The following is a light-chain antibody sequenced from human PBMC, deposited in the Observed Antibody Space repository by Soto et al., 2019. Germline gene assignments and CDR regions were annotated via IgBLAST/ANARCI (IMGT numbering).Light chain of an antibody. Sequence: EIVMTQSPATVSVSPGERVTLSCRASQSVSSNLAWYQQKPGQAPRLLIYGASTRATDIPVRFSGSGSGTEFTLTISSLQSEDFAVYYCQQYGGSPTTFGQGTKVDIK. CDR2: GAS. J-gene: IGKJ1*01. V-gene: IGKV3-15*01. CDR1: QSVSSN. CDR3: QQYGGSPTT.